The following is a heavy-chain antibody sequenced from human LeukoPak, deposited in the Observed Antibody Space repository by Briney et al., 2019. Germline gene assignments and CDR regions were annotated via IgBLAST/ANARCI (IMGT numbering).Heavy chain of an antibody. V-gene: IGHV4-59*11. J-gene: IGHJ4*02. CDR1: GVSIGSHY. CDR2: VYNSGAT. CDR3: ARDAY. Sequence: SETLSLTCTVSGVSIGSHYWSWIRQSPGKGLEWIGCVYNSGATVYNPSLTGRVTISVDTSKNQYTLNLRSVTAADAAVYYCARDAYWGQGILVTVSS.